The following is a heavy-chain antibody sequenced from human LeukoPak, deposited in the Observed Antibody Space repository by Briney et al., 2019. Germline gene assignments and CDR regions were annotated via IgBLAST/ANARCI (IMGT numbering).Heavy chain of an antibody. CDR1: GGSISSYY. Sequence: SETLSLTCTVSGGSISSYYWSWIRQPAGKGLVWIGRIYTSGSTNYNPSLKSRVTMSVDTSKNQFSLKLSSVTAADTAVYYCAREGEPSITIFGVVIGVSWFDPWGQGTLVTVSS. CDR3: AREGEPSITIFGVVIGVSWFDP. CDR2: IYTSGST. V-gene: IGHV4-4*07. D-gene: IGHD3-3*01. J-gene: IGHJ5*02.